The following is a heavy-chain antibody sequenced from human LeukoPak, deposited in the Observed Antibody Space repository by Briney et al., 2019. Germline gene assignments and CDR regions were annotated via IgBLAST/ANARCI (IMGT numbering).Heavy chain of an antibody. D-gene: IGHD1-14*01. V-gene: IGHV3-33*01. CDR1: GFTFSSYG. Sequence: GGSLRLSCAASGFTFSSYGMHWVRQAPGKGLEWAAVIWYDGSNKYYADSVKGRFTISRDNSKNTLYLQMNSLRAEDTAVYYCAREEDTGHYYYYGMDVWGQGTTVTVSS. CDR2: IWYDGSNK. CDR3: AREEDTGHYYYYGMDV. J-gene: IGHJ6*02.